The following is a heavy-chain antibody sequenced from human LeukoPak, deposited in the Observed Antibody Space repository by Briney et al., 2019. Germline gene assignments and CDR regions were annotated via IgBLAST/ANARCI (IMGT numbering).Heavy chain of an antibody. CDR1: GFTFDDYA. J-gene: IGHJ5*02. D-gene: IGHD3-10*01. V-gene: IGHV3-74*01. CDR3: ARDRKSVGRVRFLVETNWFDP. CDR2: INSDGSST. Sequence: QAGGSLRLSCAASGFTFDDYAMHWVRQAPGKGLVWVSRINSDGSSTSYADSVKGRFTISRDNAKNTLYLQMNSLRAEDTAVYYCARDRKSVGRVRFLVETNWFDPWGQGTLVTVSS.